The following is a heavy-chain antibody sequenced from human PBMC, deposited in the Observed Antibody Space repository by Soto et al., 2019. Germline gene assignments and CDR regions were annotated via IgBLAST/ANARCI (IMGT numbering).Heavy chain of an antibody. Sequence: TLSVTCTVSVGSISSGGYYWSWILQHPGKGLEWIGYIYYSGSTYYNPSLKSRVTISVDTSKNQFSLKLSSVTAADTAVYYCARDRAKRERWLQSTFYYGMDVWGQGTTVTVSS. CDR1: VGSISSGGYY. CDR2: IYYSGST. D-gene: IGHD5-12*01. V-gene: IGHV4-31*03. J-gene: IGHJ6*02. CDR3: ARDRAKRERWLQSTFYYGMDV.